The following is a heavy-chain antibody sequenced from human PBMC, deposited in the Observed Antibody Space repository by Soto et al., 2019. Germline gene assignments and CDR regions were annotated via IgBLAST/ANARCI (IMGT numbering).Heavy chain of an antibody. J-gene: IGHJ4*02. Sequence: EVQLVESGGDLIQPGGSLRLSCAASGFTVTNSYMAWVRQAPGKGLEWVSVVYTSGRTYHADSVKGRFTVSRDISTNMFFIQMNKLSAADMATYYCARAGFERLYFDQWGRGTLVTVSS. CDR3: ARAGFERLYFDQ. CDR1: GFTVTNSY. D-gene: IGHD1-1*01. V-gene: IGHV3-53*01. CDR2: VYTSGRT.